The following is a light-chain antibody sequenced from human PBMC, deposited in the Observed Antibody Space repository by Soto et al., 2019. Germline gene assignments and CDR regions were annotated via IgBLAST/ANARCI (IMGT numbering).Light chain of an antibody. CDR1: QTLLHGNGYNY. CDR2: LGS. CDR3: MQGLRPMYT. J-gene: IGKJ2*01. V-gene: IGKV2-28*01. Sequence: IALTQSPLSLPVTPGEPASISCRSSQTLLHGNGYNYLDWYLQKPGQSPQLLIYLGSNRASGVPDRFSGSGSGTDFTLKISRVEAEDVGIFYCMQGLRPMYTFXQGTKVDIK.